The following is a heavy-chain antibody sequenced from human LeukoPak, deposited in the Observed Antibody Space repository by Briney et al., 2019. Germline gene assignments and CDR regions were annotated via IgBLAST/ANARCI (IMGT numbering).Heavy chain of an antibody. J-gene: IGHJ5*02. V-gene: IGHV4-59*08. D-gene: IGHD2-2*01. Sequence: SETLSLTCTVSGGSISSYYRSWIRQPPGKGLEWIGYIYYSGSTNYNPSLKSRVTISVDTSKNQFSLKLSSVTAADTAVYYCARHGIYCSSTSCYDDWFDPWGQGTLVSVSS. CDR2: IYYSGST. CDR1: GGSISSYY. CDR3: ARHGIYCSSTSCYDDWFDP.